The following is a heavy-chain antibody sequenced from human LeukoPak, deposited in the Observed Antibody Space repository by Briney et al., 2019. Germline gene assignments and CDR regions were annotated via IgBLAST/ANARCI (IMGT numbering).Heavy chain of an antibody. J-gene: IGHJ5*02. V-gene: IGHV1-69*01. CDR3: ARRERTSLDQNWFDP. CDR1: RGTFSSYA. D-gene: IGHD2-2*01. Sequence: ASVRVSCKASRGTFSSYAISWVRQAPGQGLEWVGGIIPIFGTANYAQKFQGRVTITADESTSTAYMELSSLRSEDTAVYYCARRERTSLDQNWFDPWGQGTLVTVSS. CDR2: IIPIFGTA.